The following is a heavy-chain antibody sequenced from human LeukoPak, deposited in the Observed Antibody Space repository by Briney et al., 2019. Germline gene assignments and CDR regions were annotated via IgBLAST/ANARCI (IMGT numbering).Heavy chain of an antibody. CDR3: ARDLRYCSSTSCPGAFDI. CDR2: ISAYNGNT. D-gene: IGHD2-2*01. Sequence: ASVKVSCKASGYTFTSYGISWVRQAPGQGLEWMGWISAYNGNTNYAQKLQGRVTMTRDTSTSTVYMELSSLRSEDTAVYYCARDLRYCSSTSCPGAFDIWGQGTMVTVSS. V-gene: IGHV1-18*01. J-gene: IGHJ3*02. CDR1: GYTFTSYG.